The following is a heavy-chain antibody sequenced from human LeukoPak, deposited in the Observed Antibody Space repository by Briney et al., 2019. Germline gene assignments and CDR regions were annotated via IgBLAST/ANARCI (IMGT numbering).Heavy chain of an antibody. CDR3: ARDFKRVGMDV. CDR1: GFTFSSYW. V-gene: IGHV3-74*01. CDR2: INSDGSST. Sequence: GGSLRLSCAASGFTFSSYWMHWVRPAPGKGLVWVSRINSDGSSTSYADSVKGRFTISRDNAKNTLYLQMNSLRAEDTAVYYCARDFKRVGMDVWGQGTTVTVSS. J-gene: IGHJ6*02.